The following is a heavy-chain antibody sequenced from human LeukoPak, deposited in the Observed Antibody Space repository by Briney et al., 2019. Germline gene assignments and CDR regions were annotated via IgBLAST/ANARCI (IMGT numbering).Heavy chain of an antibody. J-gene: IGHJ3*02. CDR2: IRSRAYGGTT. V-gene: IGHV3-49*03. Sequence: SWFRQAPGKGLEWVGFIRSRAYGGTTEYAASVKGRFTISRDDSKSIAYLQMNSLKTEDTAVYYCTRTVHYEDAFDIWGQGTMVTVSS. D-gene: IGHD3-16*01. CDR3: TRTVHYEDAFDI.